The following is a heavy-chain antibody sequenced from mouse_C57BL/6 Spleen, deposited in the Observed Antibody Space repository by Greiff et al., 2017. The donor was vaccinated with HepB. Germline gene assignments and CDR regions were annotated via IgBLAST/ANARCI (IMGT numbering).Heavy chain of an antibody. CDR3: TEDYDEVAY. Sequence: QVQLKESGAELVRPGASVTLSCKASGYTFTDYEMHWVKQTPVHGLEWIGAIDPETGGTAYNQKFKGKAILTADKSSSTAYMELRSLTSEDSAVYYCTEDYDEVAYWGQGTLVTVSA. CDR2: IDPETGGT. V-gene: IGHV1-15*01. J-gene: IGHJ3*01. CDR1: GYTFTDYE. D-gene: IGHD2-4*01.